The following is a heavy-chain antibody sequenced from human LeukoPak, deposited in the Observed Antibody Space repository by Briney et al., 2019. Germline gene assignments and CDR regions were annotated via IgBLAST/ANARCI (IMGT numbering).Heavy chain of an antibody. J-gene: IGHJ4*02. CDR1: GFTFSSYA. D-gene: IGHD1-14*01. CDR2: ISYDGSNK. V-gene: IGHV3-30*14. Sequence: PGRSLRLSCAASGFTFSSYAMHWVRQAPGKGLEWVAVISYDGSNKYYADSVKGRFTISRDNSKNTLYLQMGSLRAEDMAVYYCARSVFRYGSYYFDYWGQGTLVTVSS. CDR3: ARSVFRYGSYYFDY.